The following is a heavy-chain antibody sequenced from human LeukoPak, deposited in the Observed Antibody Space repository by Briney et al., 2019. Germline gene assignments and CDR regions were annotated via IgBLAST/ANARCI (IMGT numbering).Heavy chain of an antibody. CDR3: AREREFKVGHYYYGLDV. CDR1: GVSVSSNSAA. Sequence: SQTLSLTCAISGVSVSSNSAAWSWIRQSPSRGLEWLGRTYYRSKWYNEYSVSVKSRITINPDTSKNQFSLQLSSVTPEDTAVYYCAREREFKVGHYYYGLDVWGQGTTVTVSS. J-gene: IGHJ6*02. CDR2: TYYRSKWYN. V-gene: IGHV6-1*01. D-gene: IGHD3-10*01.